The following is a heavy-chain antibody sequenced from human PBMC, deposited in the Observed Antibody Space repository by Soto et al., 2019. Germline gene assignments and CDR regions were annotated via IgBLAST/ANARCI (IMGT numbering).Heavy chain of an antibody. Sequence: GFSVKVSCKASGYTFTSYGISWVRQAPGQELAWMGWISAYNGNTNYAQKLQGRVTMTTDTSTSTAYMELRSLRSDDTAVYYCARGYSSSSRYYYYYGMDVWGQGTTVTVSS. V-gene: IGHV1-18*04. CDR1: GYTFTSYG. D-gene: IGHD6-6*01. CDR3: ARGYSSSSRYYYYYGMDV. CDR2: ISAYNGNT. J-gene: IGHJ6*02.